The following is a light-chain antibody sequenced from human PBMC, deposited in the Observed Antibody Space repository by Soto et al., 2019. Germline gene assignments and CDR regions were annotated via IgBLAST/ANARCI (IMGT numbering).Light chain of an antibody. V-gene: IGLV1-51*01. Sequence: QSVLTQPPSVSAAPGQKVTISCSGSTSNIGNNYVSWYQQLPGTAPKLLIYDNNKRPSGIPDRFSGSKSGTSATLGITGLQTGDEADYYCGSWDTSLSGSFVFGTGTELTVL. CDR1: TSNIGNNY. J-gene: IGLJ1*01. CDR3: GSWDTSLSGSFV. CDR2: DNN.